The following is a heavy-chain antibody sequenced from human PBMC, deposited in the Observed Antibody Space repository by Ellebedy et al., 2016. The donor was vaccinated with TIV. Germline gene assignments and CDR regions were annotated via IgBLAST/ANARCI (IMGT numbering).Heavy chain of an antibody. CDR2: ISSSNNS. CDR3: AKDLFGRKGCFDR. D-gene: IGHD3-16*01. CDR1: GFILSDYA. V-gene: IGHV3-23*05. J-gene: IGHJ5*02. Sequence: GESLKISCAASGFILSDYAMNWVRQTPGKGLEWVSTISSSNNSYYSDSVKGRFTISRDASKNTLYLQMTSLRAGDTAIYFCAKDLFGRKGCFDRWGQGTLVTVSP.